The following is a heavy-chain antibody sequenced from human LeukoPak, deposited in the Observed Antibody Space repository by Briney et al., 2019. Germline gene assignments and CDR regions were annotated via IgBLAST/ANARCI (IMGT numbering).Heavy chain of an antibody. J-gene: IGHJ5*02. D-gene: IGHD4-11*01. Sequence: ASVKVSCKASGYTFTSYGISWVRQAPGQGLEWMGWISAYNGNTNYAQKLQGRVTMTTDTSTSTAYMELRSLRSDDTAVYYCARASNGYSNSMLGWFDPWGQRTLVTVSS. CDR2: ISAYNGNT. CDR3: ARASNGYSNSMLGWFDP. CDR1: GYTFTSYG. V-gene: IGHV1-18*01.